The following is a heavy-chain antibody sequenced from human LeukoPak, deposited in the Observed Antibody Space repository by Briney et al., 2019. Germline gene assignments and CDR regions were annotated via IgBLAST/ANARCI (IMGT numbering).Heavy chain of an antibody. D-gene: IGHD2-2*01. J-gene: IGHJ5*02. CDR2: INPNSGGT. CDR3: ARPYCSSTSCYENWFDP. V-gene: IGHV1-2*02. Sequence: ASVKVSCKASGYTFTGYYMHWVRQAPGQGLEWMGWINPNSGGTNYAQQFQGRVTMTRDTSISTAYMELSRLRSDDTAVYYCARPYCSSTSCYENWFDPWGQGTLVTVSS. CDR1: GYTFTGYY.